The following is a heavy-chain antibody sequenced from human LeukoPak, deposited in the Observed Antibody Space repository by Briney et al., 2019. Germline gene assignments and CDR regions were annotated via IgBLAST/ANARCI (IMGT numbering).Heavy chain of an antibody. CDR3: ARGYHGSGSWFDY. Sequence: GRSLRLSCAASGFTFSSYAMHWVRQAPGKGLEWVAVISYDGSNKYYADSVKGRFTISRDNSKNTLYLQMNSLRAEDTAVYYCARGYHGSGSWFDYWGQGTLVTVSS. V-gene: IGHV3-30*04. CDR2: ISYDGSNK. J-gene: IGHJ4*02. D-gene: IGHD3-10*01. CDR1: GFTFSSYA.